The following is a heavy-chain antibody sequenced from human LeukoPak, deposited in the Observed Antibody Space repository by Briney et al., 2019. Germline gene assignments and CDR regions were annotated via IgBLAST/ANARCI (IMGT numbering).Heavy chain of an antibody. CDR3: VVYVWGAHFDY. V-gene: IGHV1-2*02. Sequence: ASVKVSCKASGYTFTGYYMHWVRQAPGQGLKWMGWINPNSGGTNYAQKFQGRVTMTRDTSISTAYMELSRLRSDDTAVYYCVVYVWGAHFDYWGQGTLVTVSS. D-gene: IGHD3-16*01. J-gene: IGHJ4*02. CDR2: INPNSGGT. CDR1: GYTFTGYY.